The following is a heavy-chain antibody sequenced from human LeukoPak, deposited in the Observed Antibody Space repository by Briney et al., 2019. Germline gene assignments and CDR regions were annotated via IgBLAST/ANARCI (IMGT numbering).Heavy chain of an antibody. CDR2: INPNSGDT. CDR1: GYTFTGYY. D-gene: IGHD2-2*02. J-gene: IGHJ5*02. Sequence: ASVKVSCKASGYTFTGYYMHWVRQAPGQGLEWMGRINPNSGDTNYAQKFQGRVTMTRDTSISTAYMELSRLRSDDTAVYYCARARPYIVVVPAAINGWFDPWGQGTLVTVSS. CDR3: ARARPYIVVVPAAINGWFDP. V-gene: IGHV1-2*06.